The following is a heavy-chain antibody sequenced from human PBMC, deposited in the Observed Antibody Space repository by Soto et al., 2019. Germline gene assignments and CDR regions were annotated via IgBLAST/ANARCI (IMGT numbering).Heavy chain of an antibody. J-gene: IGHJ3*01. V-gene: IGHV3-48*03. D-gene: IGHD3-16*01. CDR1: DFSFRTYE. Sequence: EVQLEESGGGLVQPGGSLRLSCAASDFSFRTYEMNWVRQAPGRGLEWVSYIIGSGNTIYYADSVKGRFTISRDNAKNSLFLQMNSLRAEDTAVYYCVREGAADAFDLWGQGTMVNVSS. CDR3: VREGAADAFDL. CDR2: IIGSGNTI.